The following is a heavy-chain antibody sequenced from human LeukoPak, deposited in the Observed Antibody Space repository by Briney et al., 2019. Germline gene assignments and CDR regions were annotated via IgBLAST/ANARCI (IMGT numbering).Heavy chain of an antibody. Sequence: SVKVSCKASGGTFSSYAISWVRQAPGQGLEWMGGIIPIFGTANYAQKFQGRVTITTDESTSTAYMELSSLRAEDTAVYYCARDQDQYQLLFQVDYWGQGTLVTVSS. V-gene: IGHV1-69*05. J-gene: IGHJ4*02. D-gene: IGHD2-2*01. CDR2: IIPIFGTA. CDR3: ARDQDQYQLLFQVDY. CDR1: GGTFSSYA.